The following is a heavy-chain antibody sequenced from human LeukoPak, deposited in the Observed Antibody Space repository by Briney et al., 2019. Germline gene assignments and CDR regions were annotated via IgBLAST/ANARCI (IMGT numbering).Heavy chain of an antibody. J-gene: IGHJ4*02. CDR1: GYTFTGYY. V-gene: IGHV1-2*02. CDR3: ARNLPIVLMVFDY. Sequence: ASVKVSCKASGYTFTGYYMHWVRQAPGQGLEWMGWINPNSGGTNYAQKVQGRVTMTRDTSISTAYMELSRLRSDDTAVHYCARNLPIVLMVFDYWGQGTLVTVSS. D-gene: IGHD2-8*01. CDR2: INPNSGGT.